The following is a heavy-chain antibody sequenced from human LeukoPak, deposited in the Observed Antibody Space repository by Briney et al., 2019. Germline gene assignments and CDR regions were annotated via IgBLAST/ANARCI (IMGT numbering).Heavy chain of an antibody. CDR2: ISYDGSNK. V-gene: IGHV3-30*01. CDR1: GFTFSSYA. CDR3: ARDQGLYYYYYMDV. J-gene: IGHJ6*03. Sequence: GRSLRLSCAASGFTFSSYAMHWVRQAPGKGLEWVAVISYDGSNKYYADSVKDRFTISRDNSKNTLYLQMNSLRAEDTAVYYCARDQGLYYYYYMDVWGKGTTVTVSS.